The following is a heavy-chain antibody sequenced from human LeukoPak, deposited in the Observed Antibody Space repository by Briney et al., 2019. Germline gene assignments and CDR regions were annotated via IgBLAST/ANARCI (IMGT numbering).Heavy chain of an antibody. Sequence: GGSLRLSCAASGFTFSSYAMHWVRQAPGKGLEWVAVISYDGSNKYYADSVKGRFTISRDNSKNTLYLQMNSLRAEDTAVYYCARSGGLQKFDYWGQGTLVTVSS. CDR2: ISYDGSNK. J-gene: IGHJ4*02. CDR3: ARSGGLQKFDY. CDR1: GFTFSSYA. D-gene: IGHD4-11*01. V-gene: IGHV3-30*04.